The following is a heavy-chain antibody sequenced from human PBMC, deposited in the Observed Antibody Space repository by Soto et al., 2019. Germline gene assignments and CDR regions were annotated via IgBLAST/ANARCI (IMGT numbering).Heavy chain of an antibody. D-gene: IGHD2-21*02. Sequence: TGGSLRLSCAASGFTFSNYAMHWVRQAPGKGLEWVAVISYDGSNKYYADSVKGRFTISRDNSKNTLYLQMNSLRDEDTAVYYCARDHSYCGGDCYWFDYWGQGTLVTVSS. CDR2: ISYDGSNK. J-gene: IGHJ4*02. CDR1: GFTFSNYA. V-gene: IGHV3-30-3*01. CDR3: ARDHSYCGGDCYWFDY.